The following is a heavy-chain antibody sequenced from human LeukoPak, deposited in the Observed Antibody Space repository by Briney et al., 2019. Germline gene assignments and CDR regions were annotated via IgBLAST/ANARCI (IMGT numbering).Heavy chain of an antibody. V-gene: IGHV1-18*01. J-gene: IGHJ4*02. CDR3: ARVATIFGVVIMRDY. CDR2: ISAYNGNT. Sequence: GASVKVSCKASGYTFTSYGISWVRQAPGQGLEWMGWISAYNGNTNYAQKLQGGVTMTTDTSTSTAYMELRSLRSDDTAVYYCARVATIFGVVIMRDYWGQGTLVTVSS. CDR1: GYTFTSYG. D-gene: IGHD3-3*01.